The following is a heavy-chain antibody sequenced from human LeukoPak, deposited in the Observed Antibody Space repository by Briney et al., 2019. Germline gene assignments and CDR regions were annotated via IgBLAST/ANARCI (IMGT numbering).Heavy chain of an antibody. Sequence: SETLSLTCAVYRGSFSGYYWSWIRQPPGKGLEWIGEIDHSGSTNYNPSLKSRVTISVDTSNNQFSLNLSSVTAADTAVYYCARERAAAADYWGQGTLVTVSS. CDR2: IDHSGST. V-gene: IGHV4-34*01. CDR1: RGSFSGYY. J-gene: IGHJ4*02. D-gene: IGHD6-13*01. CDR3: ARERAAAADY.